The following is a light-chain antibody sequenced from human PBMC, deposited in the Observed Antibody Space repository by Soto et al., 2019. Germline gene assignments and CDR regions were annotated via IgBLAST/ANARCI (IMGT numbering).Light chain of an antibody. J-gene: IGKJ1*01. V-gene: IGKV3-20*01. CDR2: DVS. CDR1: HSVSSNY. Sequence: EIVLTQSPGTLSLSPGERATLSCRSSHSVSSNYLAWYQQKPGQAPRLLIYDVSSRATGIPDRFSGSGSGTDFTLTISRLEAVYVAVYYCQQYGISPTFGQGTKVEIK. CDR3: QQYGISPT.